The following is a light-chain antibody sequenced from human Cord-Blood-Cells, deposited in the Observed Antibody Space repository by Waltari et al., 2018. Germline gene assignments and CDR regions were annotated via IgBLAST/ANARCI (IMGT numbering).Light chain of an antibody. V-gene: IGLV2-8*01. CDR1: SSDVGGYNY. Sequence: QSALTQPPSASGSPGQSVTISCTGTSSDVGGYNYVSWYQQHPGKAPKLMIYEVSKRPSRGPDRVAGSKSGNTASLTVSGLQAEDEADYYCSSYAGSNNFVFGTGTKVTVL. CDR2: EVS. CDR3: SSYAGSNNFV. J-gene: IGLJ1*01.